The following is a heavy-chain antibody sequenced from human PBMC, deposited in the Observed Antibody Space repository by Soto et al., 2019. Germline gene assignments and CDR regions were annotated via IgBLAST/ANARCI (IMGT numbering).Heavy chain of an antibody. V-gene: IGHV4-61*01. CDR3: AGWFCSRTSCSVAY. J-gene: IGHJ4*02. Sequence: QVQLQESGPGLVKPSETLSLTCTVSGASVSKTSYYWSWIRQPPGKGLEWIGFIFYSGNTNYNPSLKSRVTISVDTSRNQASLKLYSVTAADTALFYCAGWFCSRTSCSVAYWGQGILVTFPS. CDR2: IFYSGNT. D-gene: IGHD2-2*01. CDR1: GASVSKTSYY.